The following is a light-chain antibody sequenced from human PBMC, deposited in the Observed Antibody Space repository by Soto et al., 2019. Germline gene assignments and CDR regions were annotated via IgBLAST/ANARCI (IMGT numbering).Light chain of an antibody. CDR1: QGVSIN. Sequence: EIVMTQSPATLSVSPGERVTLSCRASQGVSINLAWYQHKPGQAPRLLIYGTSTRATDVPARFTGSGSGTDFTLSITSLQPEDFAVYYCQQYNDWPRQTFGHGTKVLIK. J-gene: IGKJ1*01. CDR2: GTS. CDR3: QQYNDWPRQT. V-gene: IGKV3-15*01.